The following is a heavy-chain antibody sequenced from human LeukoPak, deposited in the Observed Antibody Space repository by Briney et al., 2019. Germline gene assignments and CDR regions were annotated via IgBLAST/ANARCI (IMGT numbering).Heavy chain of an antibody. D-gene: IGHD3-22*01. V-gene: IGHV4-4*07. CDR3: ARERGVYYDSSGHIGSGWFDP. CDR1: GGSISSYY. Sequence: SETLSLTCTVSGGSISSYYWSWIRQPAGKGLEWIGRIYTSGSTNYNPSLKSRVTMSVDTSKNQFSLKLSSVTAADTAVYYWARERGVYYDSSGHIGSGWFDPWGQGTLVTVSS. J-gene: IGHJ5*02. CDR2: IYTSGST.